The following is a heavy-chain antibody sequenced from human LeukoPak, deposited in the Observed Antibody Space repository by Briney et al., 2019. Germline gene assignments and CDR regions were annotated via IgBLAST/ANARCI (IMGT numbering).Heavy chain of an antibody. D-gene: IGHD2-2*01. CDR3: ARKTSAFGFDP. CDR1: GFTFSSYA. J-gene: IGHJ5*02. Sequence: GGSLRLSCAASGFTFSSYAMSWVRQAPGKGLEWVSAISGSGGSTSYAQKFQGRVTMTRDTSTSTVYMELSSLRSEDTAVYYCARKTSAFGFDPWGQGTLVTVSS. V-gene: IGHV3-23*01. CDR2: ISGSGGST.